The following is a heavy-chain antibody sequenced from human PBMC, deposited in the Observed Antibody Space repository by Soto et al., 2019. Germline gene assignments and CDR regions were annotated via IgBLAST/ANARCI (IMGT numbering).Heavy chain of an antibody. CDR3: ARKVPSAARANH. D-gene: IGHD6-6*01. V-gene: IGHV3-11*01. J-gene: IGHJ1*01. Sequence: QVQLVESGGGLVRPGGSLRLSCAASGFTFRDYDMSWIRQAPGKGLVWVSCIRSSGTATYYAEYVKGRLTIARDNAKNSLYVEMNSLSVEDTAVYYCARKVPSAARANHCGQGTMVTVSS. CDR1: GFTFRDYD. CDR2: IRSSGTAT.